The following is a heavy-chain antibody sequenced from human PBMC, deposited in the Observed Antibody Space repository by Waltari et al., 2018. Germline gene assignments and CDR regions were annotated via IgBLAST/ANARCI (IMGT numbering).Heavy chain of an antibody. D-gene: IGHD3-22*01. CDR3: ARVSGDFDSSGQYDYYDGMDV. J-gene: IGHJ6*02. CDR1: GYTFSSYG. V-gene: IGHV1-18*01. CDR2: TRVYIGKT. Sequence: QVQLVQSGAEMKKSGASVRVSCKPSGYTFSSYGISWVRQAPGKGLEWMGWTRVYIGKTAHEQKFQGRVTMTTDMSTNTVDMELRSLRSDDTAIYYCARVSGDFDSSGQYDYYDGMDVWGQGTTVTVSS.